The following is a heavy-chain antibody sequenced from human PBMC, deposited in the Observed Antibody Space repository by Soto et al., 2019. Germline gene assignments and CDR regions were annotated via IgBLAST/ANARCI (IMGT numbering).Heavy chain of an antibody. J-gene: IGHJ5*02. CDR1: GGSISSYY. CDR3: ARELFGRSVWFDP. D-gene: IGHD3-10*01. CDR2: IYKSGST. V-gene: IGHV4-59*01. Sequence: PSETLSLTCTVSGGSISSYYWSWIRQPPGKGLEWIGYIYKSGSTYNNPSLKSRVTISGDTSKNQFSLKLSSVTAADTAVYYCARELFGRSVWFDPWGQGTLVTVSS.